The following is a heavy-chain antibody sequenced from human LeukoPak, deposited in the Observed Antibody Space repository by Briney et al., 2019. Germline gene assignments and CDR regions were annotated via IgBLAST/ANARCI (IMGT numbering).Heavy chain of an antibody. CDR1: GGSISSGSYY. D-gene: IGHD3-22*01. CDR2: IYTSGST. Sequence: SQTLSLTCTVSGGSISSGSYYWSWIRQPAGKGLEWIGRIYTSGSTNYNPSLKSRVTISVDTSKNQFSLKLSSVTAADTAVYYCARETASQGYSGRLSFDYWGQGTLVTVSS. J-gene: IGHJ4*02. CDR3: ARETASQGYSGRLSFDY. V-gene: IGHV4-61*02.